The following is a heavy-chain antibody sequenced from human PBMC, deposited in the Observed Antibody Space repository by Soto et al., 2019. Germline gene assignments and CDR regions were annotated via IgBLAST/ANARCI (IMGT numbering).Heavy chain of an antibody. V-gene: IGHV3-74*01. CDR2: INSDESSR. CDR1: GFTFSNYW. CDR3: ARGIDFYFDL. Sequence: EVQLVESGGDLVQPGGSLSLSCVASGFTFSNYWMHWVRQAPGKGLEWVSRINSDESSRAYADSVKGRFISSRDNDKNSLSLEMNSLRAGDTAVYYCARGIDFYFDLWGRGTLVTVSS. J-gene: IGHJ2*01.